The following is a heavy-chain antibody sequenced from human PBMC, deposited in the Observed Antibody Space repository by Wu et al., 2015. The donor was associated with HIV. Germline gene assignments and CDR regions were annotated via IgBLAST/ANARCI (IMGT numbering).Heavy chain of an antibody. J-gene: IGHJ4*02. CDR2: MNPKTGNT. CDR3: ARGYYYGSGKYLIDH. D-gene: IGHD3-10*01. Sequence: QVQLLQSGAEVKKPEASVKVSCRASGYTFINYDINWVRQATGQGLEWMGWMNPKTGNTGYAQKFQGRVTMTGNASIITAYMDLSGLRSDDTAIYYCARGYYYGSGKYLIDHWGQGQWSPSPQ. V-gene: IGHV1-8*01. CDR1: GYTFINYD.